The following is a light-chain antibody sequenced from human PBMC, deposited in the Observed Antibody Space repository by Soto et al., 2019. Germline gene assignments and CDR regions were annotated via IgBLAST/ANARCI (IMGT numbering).Light chain of an antibody. V-gene: IGLV7-46*01. CDR2: DAS. Sequence: QAVVTQEPSLTVSPGGTVTLTCGSSTGDVTSAHYPSWIHQKPGHAPKTLIYDASNKHSWTPARFSGSLLGGKAALTLSGAQPEDEADYYCSSYAGSNNYVFGTGTKLTVL. CDR1: TGDVTSAHY. J-gene: IGLJ1*01. CDR3: SSYAGSNNYV.